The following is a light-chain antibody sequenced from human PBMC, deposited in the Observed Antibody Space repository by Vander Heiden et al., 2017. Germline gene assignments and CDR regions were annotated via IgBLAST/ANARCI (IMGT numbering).Light chain of an antibody. V-gene: IGLV3-9*01. CDR3: QVWDSSTGV. CDR1: NIGSKN. Sequence: SYELTQPLSVSVALEQTARITCGGSNIGSKNVHWYQQKPGQAPVLVIYRDTNRPSGIPERFSGSNSGNTATLTISRAQAGDEADYYCQVWDSSTGVFGGGTKLTVL. CDR2: RDT. J-gene: IGLJ3*02.